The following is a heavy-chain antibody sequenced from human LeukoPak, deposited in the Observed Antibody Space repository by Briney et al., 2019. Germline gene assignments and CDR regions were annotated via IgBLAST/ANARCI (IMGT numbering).Heavy chain of an antibody. CDR3: AKVTDLGVVFYYFDY. CDR1: GLTFNIYA. Sequence: PGGSLRLSCAATGLTFNIYAMTWVRQAPGKGLEWVSGITGSGAGTYYADSVKGRLTISRDNSKNTLYLHMSSLRVEDTAVYYCAKVTDLGVVFYYFDYWGQGTLVTVSS. D-gene: IGHD3-3*01. J-gene: IGHJ4*02. CDR2: ITGSGAGT. V-gene: IGHV3-23*01.